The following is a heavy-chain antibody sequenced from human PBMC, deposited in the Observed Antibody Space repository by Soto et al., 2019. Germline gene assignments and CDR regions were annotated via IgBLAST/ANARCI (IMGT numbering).Heavy chain of an antibody. Sequence: EVQLVESGGGLVKPGGSLRLSCAASGFTFSSYSMNWVRQAPGKGLEWVSSISSSSSYIYYADSVKGRFTISRDNAKNSLYLQMNSLRAEDTAVYYCARDPAAGQWYFDLWGRGTLVTVSS. V-gene: IGHV3-21*01. D-gene: IGHD6-13*01. CDR3: ARDPAAGQWYFDL. J-gene: IGHJ2*01. CDR2: ISSSSSYI. CDR1: GFTFSSYS.